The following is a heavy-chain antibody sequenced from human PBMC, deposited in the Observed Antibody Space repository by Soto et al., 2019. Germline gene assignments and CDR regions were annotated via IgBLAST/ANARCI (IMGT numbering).Heavy chain of an antibody. Sequence: GGSLRLSCAASGFTFSRYWMSWVRQAPGKGLEWVGNIKEDGSEKNDVDSVKGRFTISRDNAKNSLYLQMNSLRVEDTAVYYCAKGGHIDYCGQGTLVTVSS. J-gene: IGHJ4*02. V-gene: IGHV3-7*03. D-gene: IGHD3-16*01. CDR2: IKEDGSEK. CDR1: GFTFSRYW. CDR3: AKGGHIDY.